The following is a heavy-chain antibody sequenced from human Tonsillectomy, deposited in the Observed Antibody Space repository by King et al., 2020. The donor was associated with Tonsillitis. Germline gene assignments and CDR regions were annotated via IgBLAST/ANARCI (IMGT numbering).Heavy chain of an antibody. CDR1: GFTFNTYA. CDR3: AKKFGEYGGNSVGAFHI. V-gene: IGHV3-30*18. Sequence: VQLVESGGGVVQPGRSLRLSCAGSGFTFNTYAMHWVRQAPGKGLEWVAVMSYDGSHIYYTDSVKGRFTISRDNSENTLYLQMNNLIPEDTAVYLCAKKFGEYGGNSVGAFHIWGQGTMVTVSS. J-gene: IGHJ3*02. CDR2: MSYDGSHI. D-gene: IGHD4-23*01.